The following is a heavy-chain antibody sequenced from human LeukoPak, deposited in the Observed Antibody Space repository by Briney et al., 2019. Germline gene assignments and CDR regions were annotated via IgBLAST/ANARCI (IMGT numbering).Heavy chain of an antibody. J-gene: IGHJ4*02. CDR1: GYTFTSYY. Sequence: ASVKVSCKASGYTFTSYYMHWVRQAPGQGLEWMGMINPSGGSTSYTQKFQGRVSMTRDMSTSTVYMELSSLRSEDTAVYYCARALTYYYDSSGYFDYWGQGTLVTVSS. CDR3: ARALTYYYDSSGYFDY. V-gene: IGHV1-46*01. D-gene: IGHD3-22*01. CDR2: INPSGGST.